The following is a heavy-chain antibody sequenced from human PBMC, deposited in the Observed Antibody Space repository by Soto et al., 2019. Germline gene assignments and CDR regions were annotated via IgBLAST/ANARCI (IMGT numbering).Heavy chain of an antibody. D-gene: IGHD3-22*01. V-gene: IGHV3-53*01. CDR3: AREAISSDYFDY. J-gene: IGHJ4*02. CDR1: GFTVSSNY. Sequence: EVQLVESGGDLVRPGGSLRLSCAASGFTVSSNYMSWVRQAPGQGLEWVSFIYSGGRTYYADSVKGRFTISRDNSKNTLYLQMNSLRAEDTAVYYCAREAISSDYFDYWGQGTLVIVSS. CDR2: IYSGGRT.